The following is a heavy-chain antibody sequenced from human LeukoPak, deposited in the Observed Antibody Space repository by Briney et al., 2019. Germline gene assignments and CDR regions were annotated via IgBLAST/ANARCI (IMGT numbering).Heavy chain of an antibody. CDR3: ARERDDYALDY. CDR1: GYTFSSYY. CDR2: INPSGSIT. J-gene: IGHJ4*02. D-gene: IGHD4/OR15-4a*01. Sequence: ASVKVSFKASGYTFSSYYMHWVRQAPGQGLEWMGLINPSGSITSYAQKFQGRVTMTRDTSTSTVYMELSSLRSEDTAVYYCARERDDYALDYWGQGTLVTVSS. V-gene: IGHV1-46*01.